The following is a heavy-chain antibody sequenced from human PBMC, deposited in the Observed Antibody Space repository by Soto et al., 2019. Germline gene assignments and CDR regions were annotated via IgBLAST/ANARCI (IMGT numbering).Heavy chain of an antibody. D-gene: IGHD3-3*01. CDR1: VFTFSAYG. J-gene: IGHJ6*01. CDR3: PKDTPIFAESYTMDV. CDR2: ISYDGFNK. V-gene: IGHV3-30*18. Sequence: WGSLRLSCAASVFTFSAYGMPWVRQAPGKGLEWVAIISYDGFNKYYADSVKGRFTISRDNSKNTLYLQMNSLRSEDTAAYYCPKDTPIFAESYTMDVWGQGTTVTVSS.